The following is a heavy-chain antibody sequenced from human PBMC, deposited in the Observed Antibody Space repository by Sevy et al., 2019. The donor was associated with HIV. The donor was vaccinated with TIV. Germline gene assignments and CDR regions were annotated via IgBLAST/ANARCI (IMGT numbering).Heavy chain of an antibody. J-gene: IGHJ3*02. CDR3: TRDPEFEVEMATISAFDI. CDR2: IRSKAYGGTT. CDR1: GFTFGDYA. V-gene: IGHV3-49*03. D-gene: IGHD5-12*01. Sequence: QLGGSLRLSCTASGFTFGDYAMSWFRQAPGKGLEWVGFIRSKAYGGTTEYAASVKGRFTISRDDSKSIAYLQMNSLKTEDTAVYYCTRDPEFEVEMATISAFDIWGQGTMVTVSS.